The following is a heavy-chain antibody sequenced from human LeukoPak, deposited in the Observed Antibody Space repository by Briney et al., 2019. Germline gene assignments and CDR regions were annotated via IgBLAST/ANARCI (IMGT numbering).Heavy chain of an antibody. J-gene: IGHJ4*02. CDR1: GDSISSSSYY. CDR2: FYYSGSS. CDR3: ASSIVPAARGNYFDY. V-gene: IGHV4-39*07. D-gene: IGHD2-2*01. Sequence: SETLSLTCTVSGDSISSSSYYWGWIRQPPRKWLEWLGSFYYSGSSYYNPSLRSRVTMSVDTSKNQFSLKLSSVTAADTAVYYCASSIVPAARGNYFDYWGQGTLVTVSS.